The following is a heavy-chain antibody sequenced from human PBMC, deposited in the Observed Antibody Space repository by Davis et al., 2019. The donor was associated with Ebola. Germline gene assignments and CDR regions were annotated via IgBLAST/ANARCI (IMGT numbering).Heavy chain of an antibody. J-gene: IGHJ5*02. CDR3: ARVDYGDYWRWFDP. CDR1: GFTFSSYG. CDR2: ISYDGSNK. V-gene: IGHV3-30*03. D-gene: IGHD4-17*01. Sequence: GGSLRLSCAASGFTFSSYGMHWVRQAPGKGLEWVAVISYDGSNKYYADSVKGRFTISRDNSKKTMYLQMNSLRAEDTAVYYCARVDYGDYWRWFDPWGQGTLVTVSS.